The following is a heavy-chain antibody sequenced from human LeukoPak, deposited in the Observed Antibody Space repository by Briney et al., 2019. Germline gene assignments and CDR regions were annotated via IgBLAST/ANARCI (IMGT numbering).Heavy chain of an antibody. CDR1: GFTFSDYY. D-gene: IGHD2-15*01. Sequence: PGGSLRLSCAASGFTFSDYYMSWIRQAPGKGLEWVSYISSSGSTIYYADSVKGRFTIPRDNAKNSLYLQMNSLRAEDTAVYYCARDQVAGIAGMDVWGQGTTVTVSS. CDR2: ISSSGSTI. CDR3: ARDQVAGIAGMDV. V-gene: IGHV3-11*01. J-gene: IGHJ6*02.